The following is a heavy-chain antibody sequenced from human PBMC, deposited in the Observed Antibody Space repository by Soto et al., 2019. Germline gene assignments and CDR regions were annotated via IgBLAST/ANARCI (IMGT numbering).Heavy chain of an antibody. Sequence: QVQLQESGPGLVKPSETLSLTCTISGGPMNNYYCSWFRQPRGQGLEWIGYMGYNGFTRYNPSLGSRVAISLGTAKNQFSLNLSSVTAADTALYYCSRQGFGELHGLVDVWGQGITVTVSS. CDR3: SRQGFGELHGLVDV. CDR1: GGPMNNYY. CDR2: MGYNGFT. V-gene: IGHV4-59*08. J-gene: IGHJ6*02. D-gene: IGHD3-10*01.